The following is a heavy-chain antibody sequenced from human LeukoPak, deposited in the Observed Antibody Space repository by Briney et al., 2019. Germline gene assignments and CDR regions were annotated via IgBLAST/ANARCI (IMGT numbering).Heavy chain of an antibody. D-gene: IGHD2-15*01. J-gene: IGHJ5*02. CDR1: GGSFSGYY. Sequence: SETLSLTCALYGGSFSGYYWSWIRQAPGKGLEWIGEINHSGNTNYNPSLKSRVTISLDTSKNQFSLKLNSVTAADTAVYYCVTEPGYCTGGRCYGGWFDPWGQGTLVTVSS. CDR2: INHSGNT. V-gene: IGHV4-34*01. CDR3: VTEPGYCTGGRCYGGWFDP.